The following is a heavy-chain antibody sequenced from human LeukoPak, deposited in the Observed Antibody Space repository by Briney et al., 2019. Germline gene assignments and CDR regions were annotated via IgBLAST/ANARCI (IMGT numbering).Heavy chain of an antibody. V-gene: IGHV3-30*18. J-gene: IGHJ4*02. Sequence: PGGSLRLSCAASGFTFSSYGMHWVRQAPGKGLEWVAVITYDGSNIYYADSVKGRFTISRDNSKNMLYLQMNSLRAEDTAVYYCAKGGDCSSTSCSDFDYWGQGTLVTVSS. CDR1: GFTFSSYG. D-gene: IGHD2-2*01. CDR2: ITYDGSNI. CDR3: AKGGDCSSTSCSDFDY.